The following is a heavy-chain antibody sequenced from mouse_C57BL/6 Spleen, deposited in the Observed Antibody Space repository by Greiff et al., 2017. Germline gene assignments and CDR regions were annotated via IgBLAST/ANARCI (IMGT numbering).Heavy chain of an antibody. Sequence: VQLQQSGAELVKPGASVKLSCTASGFNIKDYYMHWVKQRTEQGLAWIGRIDPEDGETKYAPKFQGKATITADTSSNTAYLQLSSLTSEDTAVDYCARPTEGNWGYFDVWGTGTTVTVSS. V-gene: IGHV14-2*01. CDR2: IDPEDGET. D-gene: IGHD4-1*01. CDR1: GFNIKDYY. J-gene: IGHJ1*03. CDR3: ARPTEGNWGYFDV.